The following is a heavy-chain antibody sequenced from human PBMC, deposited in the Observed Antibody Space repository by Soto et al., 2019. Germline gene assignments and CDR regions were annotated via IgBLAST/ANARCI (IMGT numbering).Heavy chain of an antibody. CDR3: ARRGVWGPLNSSIAANPTGWFDP. J-gene: IGHJ5*02. CDR2: IYHSGST. D-gene: IGHD6-6*01. CDR1: GGSISNGGYS. Sequence: SETLSLTWAVSGGSISNGGYSWSWIRPPPGKGPEWIGYIYHSGSTYYNPSLKSRVTISVDRSKNQFSLKLRSVTAADTAVYYCARRGVWGPLNSSIAANPTGWFDPWGQGPQVTVSS. V-gene: IGHV4-30-2*01.